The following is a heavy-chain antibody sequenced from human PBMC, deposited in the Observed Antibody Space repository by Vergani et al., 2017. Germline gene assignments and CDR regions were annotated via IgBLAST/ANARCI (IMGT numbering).Heavy chain of an antibody. J-gene: IGHJ4*02. CDR2: ISGSGGST. D-gene: IGHD7-27*01. V-gene: IGHV3-23*01. CDR3: ARDTGDSGYFDY. Sequence: EVQLLESGGGLVQPGGSLRLSCAASGFTFSSYAMSWVRQAPGKGLEWVSAISGSGGSTYYADSVKGRFTISRDNSKNTLYLQMNSLRAEDTAVYYCARDTGDSGYFDYWGQGTLVTVSS. CDR1: GFTFSSYA.